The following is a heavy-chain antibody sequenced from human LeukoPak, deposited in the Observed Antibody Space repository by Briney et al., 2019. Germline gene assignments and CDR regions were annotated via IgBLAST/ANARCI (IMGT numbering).Heavy chain of an antibody. D-gene: IGHD6-19*01. V-gene: IGHV3-30*18. CDR2: IADDGSNK. J-gene: IGHJ4*02. Sequence: PVRSLRLSCAASGFTFSADGMNTGRQAPSHRLEGGAGIADDGSNKYYADSVKGRFTISRDNSKNTLYLQMNSLRAEDTAVYYCAKEVSPSSRYSSGWAFDYWGQGTLVTVSS. CDR1: GFTFSADG. CDR3: AKEVSPSSRYSSGWAFDY.